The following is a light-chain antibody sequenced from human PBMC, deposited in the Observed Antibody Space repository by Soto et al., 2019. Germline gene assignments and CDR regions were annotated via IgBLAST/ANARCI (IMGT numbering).Light chain of an antibody. CDR1: SSDVGGYNY. CDR2: EVS. J-gene: IGLJ3*02. V-gene: IGLV2-14*01. CDR3: SSYTSINTRV. Sequence: QSALTQPASVSGSPGQSITVSCTGTSSDVGGYNYVSWYQQHPGKAPKLMIYEVSYRPPGVSDRFSGSKSGNTASLTISGLQAEDEADYYSSSYTSINTRVFGGGTKLTVL.